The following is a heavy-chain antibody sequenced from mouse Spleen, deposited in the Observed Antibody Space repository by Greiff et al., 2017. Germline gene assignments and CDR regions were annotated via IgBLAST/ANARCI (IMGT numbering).Heavy chain of an antibody. J-gene: IGHJ4*01. V-gene: IGHV1-4*01. CDR3: ARETTAGAMDY. D-gene: IGHD1-2*01. CDR1: GYTFTSYT. CDR2: INPSSGYT. Sequence: QVQLQQSGAELARPGASVKMSCKASGYTFTSYTMHWVKQRPGQGLEWIGYINPSSGYTKYNQKFKDKATLTADKSSSTAYMQLSSLKSEDSAVYFCARETTAGAMDYWGQGTSVTVSS.